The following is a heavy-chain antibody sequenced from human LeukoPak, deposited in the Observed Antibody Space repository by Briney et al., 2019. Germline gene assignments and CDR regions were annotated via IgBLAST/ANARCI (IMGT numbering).Heavy chain of an antibody. CDR2: IYYSGST. J-gene: IGHJ5*02. Sequence: SETLSLTCTVSGGSISSSSYYWGWIRQPPGKGLEWIGSIYYSGSTYYNPSLKSRVTISVDTSKNQFSLKLNSVTAADTAVYYCARDVFGSSWYVRWFDPWGQGTLVTVSS. CDR3: ARDVFGSSWYVRWFDP. CDR1: GGSISSSSYY. D-gene: IGHD6-13*01. V-gene: IGHV4-39*07.